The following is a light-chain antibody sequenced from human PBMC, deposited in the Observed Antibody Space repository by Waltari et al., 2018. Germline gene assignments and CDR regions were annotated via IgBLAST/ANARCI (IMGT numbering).Light chain of an antibody. CDR2: KAS. V-gene: IGKV1-5*03. CDR3: QNYNSYSGTWT. J-gene: IGKJ1*01. Sequence: DIRMTQYPSTLSASVGDRVTITCRASQSISRWLAWYQQKPGKAPNLLIYKASTLESGVPSRFSGSGSGTEFTLTISSLQSDDFATYYCQNYNSYSGTWTFGQGTKVEIK. CDR1: QSISRW.